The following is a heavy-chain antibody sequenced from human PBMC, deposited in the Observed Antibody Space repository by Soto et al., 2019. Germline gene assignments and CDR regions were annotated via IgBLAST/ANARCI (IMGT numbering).Heavy chain of an antibody. D-gene: IGHD3-9*01. CDR2: ISSSSSTI. Sequence: GGSLRLSCAASGFTFSSYSMNWVRQAPGKGLEWVSYISSSSSTIYYADSVKGRFTISRDNAKNSLYLQMNSLRDEDTAVYYCARVLLRGPHVLRYFDWYIWGQGTLVTVSS. CDR1: GFTFSSYS. V-gene: IGHV3-48*02. CDR3: ARVLLRGPHVLRYFDWYI. J-gene: IGHJ4*02.